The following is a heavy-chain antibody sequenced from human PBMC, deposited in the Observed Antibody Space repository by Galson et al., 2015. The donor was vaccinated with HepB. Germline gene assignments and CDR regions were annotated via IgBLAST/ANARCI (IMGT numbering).Heavy chain of an antibody. Sequence: SLRLSCAASGFTFSSYAMHWVRQAPGKGLEWVAVISYDGSNKYYADSVKGRFTISRDNSKNTLYLQMNSLRAEDTAVYYCARDKGWFGELLADNWGQGTLVTVSS. CDR2: ISYDGSNK. CDR1: GFTFSSYA. J-gene: IGHJ4*02. V-gene: IGHV3-30*04. D-gene: IGHD3-10*01. CDR3: ARDKGWFGELLADN.